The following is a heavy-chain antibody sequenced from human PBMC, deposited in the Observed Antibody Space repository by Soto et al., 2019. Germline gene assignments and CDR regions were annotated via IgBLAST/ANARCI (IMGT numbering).Heavy chain of an antibody. CDR3: AKDLVVGVTSAPDAFDI. J-gene: IGHJ3*02. Sequence: GGSLRLSCAASGFTFSSYAMSWVRQAPGKGLEWVSAISGRGGSAYYADSVKGRFTSSRDNAKNMLYRQINSRIAEDTVVDYCAKDLVVGVTSAPDAFDIWSQGKIVTVSS. CDR1: GFTFSSYA. CDR2: ISGRGGSA. V-gene: IGHV3-23*01. D-gene: IGHD1-26*01.